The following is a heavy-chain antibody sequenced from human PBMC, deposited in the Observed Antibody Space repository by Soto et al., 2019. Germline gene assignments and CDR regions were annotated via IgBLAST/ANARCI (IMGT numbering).Heavy chain of an antibody. CDR2: INAGNGNT. V-gene: IGHV1-3*01. CDR1: GYTFTSYA. J-gene: IGHJ3*02. Sequence: WASVKVSCKAPGYTFTSYAMHWVRQAPGQRLEWMGWINAGNGNTKYSQKFQGRVTITRDTSASTAYMELSSLRSEDTAVYYCARVSLRYFDWLPPGAFDIWGQGTMVTVSS. CDR3: ARVSLRYFDWLPPGAFDI. D-gene: IGHD3-9*01.